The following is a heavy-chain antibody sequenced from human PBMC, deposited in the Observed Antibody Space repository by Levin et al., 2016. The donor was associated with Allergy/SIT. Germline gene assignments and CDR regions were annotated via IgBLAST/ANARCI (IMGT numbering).Heavy chain of an antibody. Sequence: SVKVSCKASGGTFSGYAVNWVRQAPRQGLEWMGGFIPSFTTTHYAQTFRGRVTFTADKSTNTAYMELRSLTAEDTAMYYCARGDTEFSLFGNYYSTYMDVWGQGTAVTVSS. V-gene: IGHV1-69*06. CDR3: ARGDTEFSLFGNYYSTYMDV. J-gene: IGHJ6*03. CDR2: FIPSFTTT. D-gene: IGHD3-3*01. CDR1: GGTFSGYA.